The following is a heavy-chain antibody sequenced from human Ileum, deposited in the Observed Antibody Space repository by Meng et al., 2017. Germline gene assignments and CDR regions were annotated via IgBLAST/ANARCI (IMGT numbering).Heavy chain of an antibody. V-gene: IGHV3-7*01. CDR3: AREPGYGSFDI. CDR1: GFTFSSYW. D-gene: IGHD5-18*01. J-gene: IGHJ3*02. Sequence: GESLKISCVASGFTFSSYWMTWVRQSPGKGLELVANINQDESTKSYVDSVKGRFTISRENAKNSFYLQMNTLRAEDTALYYCAREPGYGSFDIWGQGTMVTVSS. CDR2: INQDESTK.